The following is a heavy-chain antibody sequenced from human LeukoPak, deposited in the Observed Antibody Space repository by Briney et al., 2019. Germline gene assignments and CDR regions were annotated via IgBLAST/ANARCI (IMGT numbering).Heavy chain of an antibody. CDR2: IYYGGST. CDR3: AREAQPSDY. V-gene: IGHV4-59*01. Sequence: SDTLSLTSTVSGGSISSYYWSWIQQPPGKGLEWIGYIYYGGSTNYNPSFKSRVTISVDTSKNQFSLKLSSVTAADTAVYYCAREAQPSDYWGQGTLVTVSS. CDR1: GGSISSYY. J-gene: IGHJ4*02.